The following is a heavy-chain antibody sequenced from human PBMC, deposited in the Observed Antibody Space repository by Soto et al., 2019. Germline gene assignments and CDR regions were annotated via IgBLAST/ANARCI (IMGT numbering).Heavy chain of an antibody. Sequence: SVKVSCKSSGYTFTGYYMHWVRQAPGQGLEWMGIINPSGGSTSYAQKFQGRVTMTRDTSTSTVYMELSSLRSEDTAVYYCARGYHSSGFPPLVDYWGQGTLVTVSS. V-gene: IGHV1-46*01. CDR2: INPSGGST. CDR1: GYTFTGYY. D-gene: IGHD3-22*01. J-gene: IGHJ4*02. CDR3: ARGYHSSGFPPLVDY.